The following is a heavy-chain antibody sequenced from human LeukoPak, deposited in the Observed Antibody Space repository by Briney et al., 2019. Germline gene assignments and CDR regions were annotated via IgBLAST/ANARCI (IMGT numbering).Heavy chain of an antibody. CDR1: GFTFSSYA. D-gene: IGHD3-10*01. Sequence: GGSLRLSCAASGFTFSSYAMRWVRQAPGKGLEWVSAISGSGGSTYYADSVKGRFTISRDNSKNTLYLQMNSLRAEDTAVYYCAKSVVRGVNSFFDYWGQGTLVTVSS. CDR3: AKSVVRGVNSFFDY. V-gene: IGHV3-23*01. CDR2: ISGSGGST. J-gene: IGHJ4*02.